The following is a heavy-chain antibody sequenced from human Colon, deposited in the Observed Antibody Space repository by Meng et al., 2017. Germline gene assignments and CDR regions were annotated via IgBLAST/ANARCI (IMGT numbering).Heavy chain of an antibody. Sequence: QLQLQEPGSGLVKPSQTLPPTSAVSGGSISSGGYSWSWIRQPPGKGLEWIGYIYHSGSTYYNPSLKSRVTISVDRSKNQFSLKLSSVTAADTAVYYCARVQMIVVVIDYWGQGTLVTVSS. J-gene: IGHJ4*02. CDR1: GGSISSGGYS. V-gene: IGHV4-30-2*01. CDR3: ARVQMIVVVIDY. CDR2: IYHSGST. D-gene: IGHD3-22*01.